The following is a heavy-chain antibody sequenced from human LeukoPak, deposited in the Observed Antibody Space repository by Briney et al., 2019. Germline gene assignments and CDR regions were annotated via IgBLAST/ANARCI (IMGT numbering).Heavy chain of an antibody. CDR2: ISYDGSNK. V-gene: IGHV3-30*14. CDR1: GFTFSSYA. D-gene: IGHD3-10*01. CDR3: ARGLYHGSGKYYFDY. J-gene: IGHJ4*02. Sequence: PGGSLRLSCAASGFTFSSYAMHWVRQAPGKGLEWVAVISYDGSNKYYADSVKGRFTISRDNSKNTLYLQMGSLRAEDMAVYYCARGLYHGSGKYYFDYWGQGILVTVSS.